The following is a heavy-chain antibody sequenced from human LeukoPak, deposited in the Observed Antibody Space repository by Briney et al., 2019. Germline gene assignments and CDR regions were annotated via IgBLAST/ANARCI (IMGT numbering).Heavy chain of an antibody. J-gene: IGHJ4*02. V-gene: IGHV3-48*02. CDR2: ISSSGSTI. D-gene: IGHD3-22*01. CDR3: ARGASYGYYYDSSGYYGSFGY. CDR1: GFTFSSYW. Sequence: PGGSLRLSCAASGFTFSSYWMSWVRQAPGKGLEWVSYISSSGSTIYYADSVKGRFTISRDNAKNSLYLQMNSLRDEDTAVYYCARGASYGYYYDSSGYYGSFGYWGQGTLVTVSS.